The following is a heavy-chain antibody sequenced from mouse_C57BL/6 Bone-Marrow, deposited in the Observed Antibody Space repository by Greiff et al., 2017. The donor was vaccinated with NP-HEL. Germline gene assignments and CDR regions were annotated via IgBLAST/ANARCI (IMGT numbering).Heavy chain of an antibody. J-gene: IGHJ2*01. V-gene: IGHV10-1*01. CDR2: IRSKSNNYAT. CDR1: GFSFNTYA. CDR3: VREEDDYDRYFDY. Sequence: DVMLVESGGGLVQPKGSLKLSCAASGFSFNTYAMNWVRQAPGKGLEWVARIRSKSNNYATYYADSVKDRFTISRDDSESMLYLQMNNLKTEDTAMYYCVREEDDYDRYFDYWGQGTTLTVSS. D-gene: IGHD2-4*01.